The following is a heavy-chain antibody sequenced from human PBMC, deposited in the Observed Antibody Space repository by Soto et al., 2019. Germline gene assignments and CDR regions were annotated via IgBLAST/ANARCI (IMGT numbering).Heavy chain of an antibody. V-gene: IGHV5-10-1*01. D-gene: IGHD3-10*01. CDR3: ARLGGSGNYGMDV. CDR2: IDPSDSYT. J-gene: IGHJ6*02. Sequence: KMPGKGLEWMGRIDPSDSYTNYSPSFQGHVTISADKSISTAYLQWSSLKASDTAMYYCARLGGSGNYGMDVWGQGPTVTVSS.